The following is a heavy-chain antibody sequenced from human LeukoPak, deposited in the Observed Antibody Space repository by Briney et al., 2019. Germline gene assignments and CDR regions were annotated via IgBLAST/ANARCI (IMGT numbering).Heavy chain of an antibody. Sequence: SLRLSCTASGFTFGDYAMSWFRQAPGKGLEWVGFIRSKAYGGTTEYAASVKGRFTISRDDSKSIAYLQMNSLKTEDTAVYYCTRDFRVYYDSSGYYYLQYFDYWGQGTLVTVSS. J-gene: IGHJ4*02. CDR1: GFTFGDYA. D-gene: IGHD3-22*01. CDR3: TRDFRVYYDSSGYYYLQYFDY. V-gene: IGHV3-49*03. CDR2: IRSKAYGGTT.